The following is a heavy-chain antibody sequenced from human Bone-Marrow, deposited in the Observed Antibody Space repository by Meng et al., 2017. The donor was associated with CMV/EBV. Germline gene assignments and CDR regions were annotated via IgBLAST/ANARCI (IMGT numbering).Heavy chain of an antibody. CDR1: GFTFSSYA. J-gene: IGHJ4*02. V-gene: IGHV3-30-3*01. CDR3: ASERLRGYDI. Sequence: GESLKISCAASGFTFSSYAMHWVRQAPGKGLAWVAVISYDGSTKYYGGSVKGRFTISRDNSKNTLYLQMSSLRAEDTAVYYCASERLRGYDIWGQGTLVTVSS. D-gene: IGHD2-2*01. CDR2: ISYDGSTK.